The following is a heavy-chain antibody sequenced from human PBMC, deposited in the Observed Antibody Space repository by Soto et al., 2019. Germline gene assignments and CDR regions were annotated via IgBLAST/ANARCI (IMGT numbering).Heavy chain of an antibody. CDR3: AREIEDIVVVVAARYYYMDV. V-gene: IGHV3-11*01. CDR2: ISSSGSTI. J-gene: IGHJ6*03. CDR1: GFTFSDYY. Sequence: GGSLRLSCAASGFTFSDYYMSWIRQAPGKGLEWVSYISSSGSTIYYADSVKGRFTISRDNAKNSLYLQMNSLRAEDTAVYYCAREIEDIVVVVAARYYYMDVWGKGTTVTVSS. D-gene: IGHD2-15*01.